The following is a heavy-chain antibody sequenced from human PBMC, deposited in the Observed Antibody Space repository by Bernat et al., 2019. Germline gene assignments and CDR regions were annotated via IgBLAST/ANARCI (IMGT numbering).Heavy chain of an antibody. CDR2: ISYDGSNK. D-gene: IGHD3-22*01. Sequence: QVQLVESGGGVVQPGRSLRLSCAASGFTFSSYGMHWVRQAPGKGLEWVAVISYDGSNKYYADSVKGRFTISRDNSKNTLYLQVNSLRAEDTAVYYCAKDLAWTYYYDSSGYHSLDYWGQGTLVTVSS. J-gene: IGHJ4*02. V-gene: IGHV3-30*18. CDR1: GFTFSSYG. CDR3: AKDLAWTYYYDSSGYHSLDY.